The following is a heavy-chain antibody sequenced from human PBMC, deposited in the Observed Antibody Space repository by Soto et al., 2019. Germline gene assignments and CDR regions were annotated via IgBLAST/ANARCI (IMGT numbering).Heavy chain of an antibody. J-gene: IGHJ2*01. Sequence: QVQLQESGPGLVKPSETLSLTCSVSGGSVSNASFYWTWIRQAPGTGLEYIGYILYTGVTNYNPSLSSRVTISLDTSKNHFSLKLNSMTAADTAVYYCVRVLDSSWYADLWGRGTLVTVPS. CDR3: VRVLDSSWYADL. CDR2: ILYTGVT. CDR1: GGSVSNASFY. D-gene: IGHD3-22*01. V-gene: IGHV4-61*03.